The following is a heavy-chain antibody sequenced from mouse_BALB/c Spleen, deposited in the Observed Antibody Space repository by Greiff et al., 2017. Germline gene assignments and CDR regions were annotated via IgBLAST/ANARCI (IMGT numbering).Heavy chain of an antibody. J-gene: IGHJ3*01. Sequence: VKLMESGAELARPGASVKLSCKASGYTFTDYYINWVKQWTGQGLEWIGEIYPGSGNTYYNEKFKGKAKMTADKSSSTAYMQLSSLTSEDSAVYFCARGDYDYGGWFAYWGQGTLVTVSA. V-gene: IGHV1-77*01. CDR1: GYTFTDYY. CDR2: IYPGSGNT. D-gene: IGHD2-4*01. CDR3: ARGDYDYGGWFAY.